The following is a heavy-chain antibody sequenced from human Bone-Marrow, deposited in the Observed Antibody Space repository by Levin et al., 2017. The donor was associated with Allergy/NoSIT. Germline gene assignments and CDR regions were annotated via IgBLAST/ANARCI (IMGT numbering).Heavy chain of an antibody. D-gene: IGHD4-17*01. Sequence: SETLSLTCTVAGASISFGSYYWGWVRQPPGKGLEWIATIHYSGRTYYNPSLKSRVSIRGDTSKNQFSLNLNSVTAADTAVYFCATQGDYGDSNAWFDPWGQGTLVTVSS. J-gene: IGHJ5*02. CDR2: IHYSGRT. CDR3: ATQGDYGDSNAWFDP. CDR1: GASISFGSYY. V-gene: IGHV4-39*01.